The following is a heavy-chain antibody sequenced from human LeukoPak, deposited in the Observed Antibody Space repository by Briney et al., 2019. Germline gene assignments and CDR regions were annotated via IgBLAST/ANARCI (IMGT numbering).Heavy chain of an antibody. CDR2: IKQDGSEK. CDR1: GFTFSNYS. CDR3: ARDPYSGAYYEGYYYYYMDV. J-gene: IGHJ6*03. Sequence: PGGSLRLSCAASGFTFSNYSMNWVRQAPGKGLEWVANIKQDGSEKYYVDSVKGRFTISRDNAKNSLYLQMNSLRAEDTAVYYCARDPYSGAYYEGYYYYYMDVWGKGTTVTVSS. V-gene: IGHV3-7*01. D-gene: IGHD1-26*01.